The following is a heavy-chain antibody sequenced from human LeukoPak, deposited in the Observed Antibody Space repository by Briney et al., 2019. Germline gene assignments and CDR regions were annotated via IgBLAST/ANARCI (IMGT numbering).Heavy chain of an antibody. CDR2: IYHSGNT. D-gene: IGHD3-16*01. CDR3: ARFWVGGMDV. CDR1: GGSISRYTYY. J-gene: IGHJ6*02. V-gene: IGHV4-39*01. Sequence: SETLSLTCTVSGGSISRYTYYWGWIRQPPGKGLEWIGSIYHSGNTYYNPSLKRRVTISVDTSKNQFSLKLSPVTAADTAVYYCARFWVGGMDVWGQGTTVTVSS.